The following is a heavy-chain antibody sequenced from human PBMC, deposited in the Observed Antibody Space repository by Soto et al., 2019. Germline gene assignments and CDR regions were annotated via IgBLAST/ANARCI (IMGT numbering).Heavy chain of an antibody. CDR1: GFTFGNYG. CDR2: IWYDGSNK. V-gene: IGHV3-33*01. CDR3: ARDQGGYSYGYPDY. J-gene: IGHJ4*02. Sequence: GGSLRLSCAASGFTFGNYGMHWVRQAPGKGLEWVAVIWYDGSNKYYADSVKGRFTVSGDNSKNTLYLQMNSLRAEDTAVYYCARDQGGYSYGYPDYWGQGTLVTVSS. D-gene: IGHD5-18*01.